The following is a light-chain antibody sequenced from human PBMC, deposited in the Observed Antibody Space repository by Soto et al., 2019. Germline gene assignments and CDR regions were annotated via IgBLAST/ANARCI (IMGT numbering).Light chain of an antibody. CDR3: QQSYSNIRT. J-gene: IGKJ2*01. CDR1: QSVSSN. Sequence: EIVMTQSPATLSVSPGERATLSCRASQSVSSNLAWYQQKPGQAPRLLIYSASTRATGIPARFSGSGSGTEFTLTISSLQSEDFAVYYCQQSYSNIRTFGQGTKLESK. CDR2: SAS. V-gene: IGKV3-15*01.